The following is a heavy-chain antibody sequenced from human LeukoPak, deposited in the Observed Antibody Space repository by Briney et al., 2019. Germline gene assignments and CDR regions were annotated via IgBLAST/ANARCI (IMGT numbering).Heavy chain of an antibody. V-gene: IGHV3-23*01. CDR1: GFTFDVSA. CDR2: SGNAGDT. Sequence: GGSLRLSCAASGFTFDVSAMNWVRQAPGKGLEWVSASGNAGDTYYADSVKGRFIISRDNSKKMLFLQMTSLRAEDTAVYYCAKKTPGNYPYDYWGQGTLVTVSS. CDR3: AKKTPGNYPYDY. J-gene: IGHJ4*02. D-gene: IGHD3-22*01.